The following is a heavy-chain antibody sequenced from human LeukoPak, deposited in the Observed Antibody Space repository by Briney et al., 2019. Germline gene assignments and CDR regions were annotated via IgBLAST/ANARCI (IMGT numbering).Heavy chain of an antibody. V-gene: IGHV3-48*03. CDR3: AKTGNPATGDY. J-gene: IGHJ4*02. Sequence: PGGSLRLSCAAPGFTFSSYEMNWVRQAPGKGLEWVSYISSSGSTIYYADSVKGRFTISRDNARNSLYLQMNSLRAEDTAVYYCAKTGNPATGDYWGQGTLVTVSS. CDR2: ISSSGSTI. CDR1: GFTFSSYE. D-gene: IGHD1-1*01.